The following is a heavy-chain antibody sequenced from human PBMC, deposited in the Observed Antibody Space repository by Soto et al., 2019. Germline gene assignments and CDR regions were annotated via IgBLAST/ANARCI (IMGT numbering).Heavy chain of an antibody. V-gene: IGHV3-23*01. Sequence: PGGSLRLSCAASGFTFSSYAMSWVRQAPGKGLEWVSAISGSGGSTYYADSVKGRFTISRDNSKNTLYLQMNSLRAEDTAVYYCARDRALLLPAAIYYYYGMDVWGQGTTVTVPS. CDR3: ARDRALLLPAAIYYYYGMDV. D-gene: IGHD2-2*01. CDR1: GFTFSSYA. J-gene: IGHJ6*02. CDR2: ISGSGGST.